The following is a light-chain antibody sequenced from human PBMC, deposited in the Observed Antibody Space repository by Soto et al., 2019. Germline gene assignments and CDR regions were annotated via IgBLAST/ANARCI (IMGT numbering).Light chain of an antibody. Sequence: EVVLTQSPATLSLSPGERATLSCRASQSVRSNLAWYQHKPGLPPRLLIYDASNRATGIPGRFSGSGSGTDFTLTISNLEPEYFAVYYCQQRDTWPWTFGQGAKVEIK. V-gene: IGKV3-11*01. CDR1: QSVRSN. CDR2: DAS. J-gene: IGKJ1*01. CDR3: QQRDTWPWT.